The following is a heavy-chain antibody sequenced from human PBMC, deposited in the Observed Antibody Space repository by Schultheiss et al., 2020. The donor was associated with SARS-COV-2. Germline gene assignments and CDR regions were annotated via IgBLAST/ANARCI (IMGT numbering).Heavy chain of an antibody. J-gene: IGHJ3*01. V-gene: IGHV4-61*08. CDR3: ARCQYTAMVHD. CDR1: GGSISSGGYS. D-gene: IGHD5-18*01. Sequence: SETLSLTCAVSGGSISSGGYSWSWIRQPPGKGLEWIGYIYYSGSTNYNPSLKSRVTISVDKSKNQFSLKLSSVTAADTAVYYCARCQYTAMVHDWGQGTMVTVSS. CDR2: IYYSGST.